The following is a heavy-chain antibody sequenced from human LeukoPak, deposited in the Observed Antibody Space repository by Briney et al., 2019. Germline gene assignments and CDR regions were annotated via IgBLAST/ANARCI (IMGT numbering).Heavy chain of an antibody. CDR1: GYSFVGYG. V-gene: IGHV1-18*01. CDR2: FNPENGNT. D-gene: IGHD5-24*01. Sequence: ASVKVSCKASGYSFVGYGITWVRQAPGQGLEWMGWFNPENGNTNYAQKVQGRVTMTADTSTSTSYMELRSLRSDDTAVYYCARETEMSASLDYWGQGTLVTVSS. J-gene: IGHJ4*02. CDR3: ARETEMSASLDY.